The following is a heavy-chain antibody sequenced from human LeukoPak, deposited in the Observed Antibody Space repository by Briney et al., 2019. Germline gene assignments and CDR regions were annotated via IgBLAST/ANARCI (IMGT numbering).Heavy chain of an antibody. V-gene: IGHV4-4*09. CDR3: AACDGDYGDYYYYSYMDV. Sequence: SETLSLTCTVSGASITSYFWSWIRQSPGKGLEWIGYIYTSGRTKYNPSLESRVTISKDTSKNQFSLKLSSVTAADTAVYYCAACDGDYGDYYYYSYMDVWGKGTTVTVSS. CDR2: IYTSGRT. D-gene: IGHD4-17*01. CDR1: GASITSYF. J-gene: IGHJ6*03.